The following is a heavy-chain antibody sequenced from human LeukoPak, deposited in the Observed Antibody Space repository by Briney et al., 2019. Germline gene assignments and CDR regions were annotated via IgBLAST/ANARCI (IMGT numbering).Heavy chain of an antibody. Sequence: GGSLRLSCAASGFTFRNFWMSWVRQAPGKGLEWVASINQDQSRKFYVDSVRGRFTVSRDNAQNSLFLQMNSLRAEDTGFYYCAKLLRDVTIYDYWGQGTLVTVSS. CDR2: INQDQSRK. D-gene: IGHD4-23*01. J-gene: IGHJ4*02. CDR1: GFTFRNFW. V-gene: IGHV3-7*01. CDR3: AKLLRDVTIYDY.